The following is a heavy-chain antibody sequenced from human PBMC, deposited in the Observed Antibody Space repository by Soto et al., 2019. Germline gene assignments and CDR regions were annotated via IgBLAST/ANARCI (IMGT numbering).Heavy chain of an antibody. Sequence: QVQLVESGGGVVQPGRSLRLSCAASGFTFSGYGMHWVRQAPGKGLEWVAVISYDGRNKYYADSVKGRFTIYRDNSKNTLYLEMNSLRAEDTAVYYCAKEGYTGYAAFDIWGQGTMVTVSS. CDR1: GFTFSGYG. J-gene: IGHJ3*02. D-gene: IGHD5-12*01. V-gene: IGHV3-30*18. CDR2: ISYDGRNK. CDR3: AKEGYTGYAAFDI.